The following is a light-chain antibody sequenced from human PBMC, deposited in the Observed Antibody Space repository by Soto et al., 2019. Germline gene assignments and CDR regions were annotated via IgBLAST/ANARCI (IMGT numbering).Light chain of an antibody. CDR2: GNN. CDR1: SSNFGAGYD. V-gene: IGLV1-40*01. Sequence: QSVLTQPPSVSAAPGQRVTFSCTGSSSNFGAGYDVHWYQQLPGTAPKLLIYGNNNRPSGVPDRFSGSKSGTSASLAITGLQAEDEADYYCQSYDSILSGVVFGGGTKLPS. CDR3: QSYDSILSGVV. J-gene: IGLJ2*01.